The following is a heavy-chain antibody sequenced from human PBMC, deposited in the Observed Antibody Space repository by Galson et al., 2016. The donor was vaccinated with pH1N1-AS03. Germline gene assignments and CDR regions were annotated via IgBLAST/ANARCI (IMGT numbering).Heavy chain of an antibody. CDR1: GGTFSSYT. D-gene: IGHD2-2*03. CDR3: ALDQHGHYFDP. CDR2: IFPKYGTA. J-gene: IGHJ4*02. V-gene: IGHV1-69*13. Sequence: SVKVSCKASGGTFSSYTISWVRQAPGQGLEWMGGIFPKYGTANYAQKFQGRLTITADESTSTAYMELSSLRSEDTAVFYRALDQHGHYFDPWGQGTLVIVSS.